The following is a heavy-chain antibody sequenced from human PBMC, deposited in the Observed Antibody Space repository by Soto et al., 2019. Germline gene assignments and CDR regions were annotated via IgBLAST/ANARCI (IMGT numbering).Heavy chain of an antibody. CDR1: GLSLTTVGVG. J-gene: IGHJ4*02. CDR3: DHRHVSTADFDI. Sequence: QITLRSSGPALVKPTQHLTLTCSFSGLSLTTVGVGVAWIRQPPGKALEWLARIYWDDDKIYSPSHKSRLTVTKDTSKIHVVFTMSNLDPTVTATSYCDHRHVSTADFDIWGQGTLVTVSS. CDR2: IYWDDDK. V-gene: IGHV2-5*02. D-gene: IGHD2-21*02.